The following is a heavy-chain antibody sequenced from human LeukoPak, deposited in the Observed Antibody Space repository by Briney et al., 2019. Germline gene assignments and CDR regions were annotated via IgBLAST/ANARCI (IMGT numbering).Heavy chain of an antibody. J-gene: IGHJ4*02. V-gene: IGHV1-46*01. CDR2: IDPRGGST. CDR3: ARGGPVGNYDSNGYYLH. D-gene: IGHD3-22*01. CDR1: GYIFTSYY. Sequence: GASVKVSCKASGYIFTSYYIHWVRRAPGQGLEWMGIIDPRGGSTTYAQKFQGSVTMTRDASTNTVYMELSSLRSDDTAVYYCARGGPVGNYDSNGYYLHWGQGTLVTVSS.